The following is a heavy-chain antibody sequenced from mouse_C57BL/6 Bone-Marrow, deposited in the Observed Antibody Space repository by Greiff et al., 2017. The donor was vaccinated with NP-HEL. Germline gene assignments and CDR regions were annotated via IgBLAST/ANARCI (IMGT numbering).Heavy chain of an antibody. D-gene: IGHD2-1*01. CDR1: GISITTGNYR. J-gene: IGHJ1*03. Sequence: VQLQQSGPGLVKPSQTVFLTCTVTGISITTGNYRWSWIRQFPGNKLEWIGYIYYSGTITYNPSLTSRTTITRDTPKNQFFLEMNSLTAEDTATYYCARAYGNYGYCDGWGTGTTVTVSS. V-gene: IGHV3-5*01. CDR3: ARAYGNYGYCDG. CDR2: IYYSGTI.